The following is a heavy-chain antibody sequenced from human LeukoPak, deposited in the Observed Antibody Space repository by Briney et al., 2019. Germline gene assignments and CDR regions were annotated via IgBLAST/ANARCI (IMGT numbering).Heavy chain of an antibody. CDR3: ASYSAGQWLGLN. D-gene: IGHD6-19*01. J-gene: IGHJ4*02. CDR2: IYYSGST. Sequence: SETLPLTCTVSGYSISSSYYWGWIRQPPGKGLEWIGSIYYSGSTYYNPSLKSRVAISVDTSKNQFSLKLSSVTAADTAVYYCASYSAGQWLGLNWGQGTLVTVSS. V-gene: IGHV4-38-2*02. CDR1: GYSISSSYY.